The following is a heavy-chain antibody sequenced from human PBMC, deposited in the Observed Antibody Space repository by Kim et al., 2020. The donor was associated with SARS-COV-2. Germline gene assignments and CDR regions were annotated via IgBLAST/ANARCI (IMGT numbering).Heavy chain of an antibody. CDR2: IYYSGST. D-gene: IGHD6-13*01. Sequence: SETLSLTCTVSGGSISSSSYYWGWIRQPPGKGLEWIGSIYYSGSTYYNPSLKSRVTISVDTSKNQFSLKLSSVTAADTAVYYCARQIGIAAAGSNWFDPWGQGTLVTVSS. CDR1: GGSISSSSYY. CDR3: ARQIGIAAAGSNWFDP. J-gene: IGHJ5*02. V-gene: IGHV4-39*01.